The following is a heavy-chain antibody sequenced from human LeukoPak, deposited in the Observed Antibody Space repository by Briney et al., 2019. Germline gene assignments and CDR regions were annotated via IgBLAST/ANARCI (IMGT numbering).Heavy chain of an antibody. J-gene: IGHJ3*01. CDR2: ISGSRSTT. CDR1: GFIFTDYY. Sequence: PGGSLRLSCAASGFIFTDYYMSWIRPAPGKGLEWVSYISGSRSTTYYADSVKGRFTISRDNVKNSLFLQMDSLRAEDTALYFCARVYYNSLGYAFDVWGQGTMVSVTS. V-gene: IGHV3-11*04. CDR3: ARVYYNSLGYAFDV. D-gene: IGHD3-22*01.